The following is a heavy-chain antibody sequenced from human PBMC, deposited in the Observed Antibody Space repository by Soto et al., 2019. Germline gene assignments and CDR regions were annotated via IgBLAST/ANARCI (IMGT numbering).Heavy chain of an antibody. V-gene: IGHV4-30-4*01. CDR3: VRQGFGALHGLVDV. D-gene: IGHD3-10*01. CDR1: GGSISSGDYY. Sequence: SETLSLTCTVSGGSISSGDYYWNWIRQPPGKGLEWIGYIYYSGSTYYNPSLKSRVAISLDTSKSQFSLKLTSVTATDTAVYYCVRQGFGALHGLVDVWGQGTTVTVSS. CDR2: IYYSGST. J-gene: IGHJ6*02.